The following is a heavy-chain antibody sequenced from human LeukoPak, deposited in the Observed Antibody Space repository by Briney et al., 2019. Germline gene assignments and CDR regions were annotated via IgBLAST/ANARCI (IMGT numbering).Heavy chain of an antibody. Sequence: GGSLRLSCVASGFTFSSYSMNWVRQAPGKGLEWISYITSSSGTIYYGDSVKGRFTISRDNAKNSLYLQMNSLRDEDTAVYYCARGTSPFDPWGRGTLVTVSS. CDR2: ITSSSGTI. CDR1: GFTFSSYS. CDR3: ARGTSPFDP. J-gene: IGHJ5*02. V-gene: IGHV3-48*02.